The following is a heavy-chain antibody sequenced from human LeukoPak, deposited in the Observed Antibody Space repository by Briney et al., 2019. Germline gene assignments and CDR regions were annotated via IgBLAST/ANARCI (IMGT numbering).Heavy chain of an antibody. D-gene: IGHD2-21*01. J-gene: IGHJ4*02. CDR2: ISPYNGNT. CDR1: GYTFTSYG. V-gene: IGHV1-18*01. Sequence: VASVKVSCKASGYTFTSYGIRWVRQAPGQGLEWMGWISPYNGNTNYAPKLQGRLTMTTDTSTSTAYMELRSLRSDDTAVYYCARDRQCGYWGQGTLVTVSS. CDR3: ARDRQCGY.